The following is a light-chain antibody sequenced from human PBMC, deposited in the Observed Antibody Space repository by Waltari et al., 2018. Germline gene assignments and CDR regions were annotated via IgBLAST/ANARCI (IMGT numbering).Light chain of an antibody. Sequence: AIRMTQSPSSLSASTGDRVTITCRASQGISSYLAWYQQKPGKAPKLLIYAASTLQNGVPSRFSGSGSGTEFTLTISSLQPDDFATYYFQQYNNYWAFGQGTKVEIK. V-gene: IGKV1-8*01. J-gene: IGKJ1*01. CDR1: QGISSY. CDR3: QQYNNYWA. CDR2: AAS.